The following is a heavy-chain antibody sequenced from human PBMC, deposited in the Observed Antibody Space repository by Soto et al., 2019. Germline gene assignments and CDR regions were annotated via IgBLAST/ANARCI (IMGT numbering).Heavy chain of an antibody. CDR2: INPHGGST. CDR1: SDTFTSYY. V-gene: IGHV1-46*01. J-gene: IGHJ5*02. D-gene: IGHD3-16*01. Sequence: ASVKVSCRAPSDTFTSYYINGVRQAPGQGLEWMGVINPHGGSTAYAQKFKDRVTLTRDTSASTVYMEVSSLTSEDTAMYYCARSSGGNFGIIIEGNNWFAPWGQGTLVTVSS. CDR3: ARSSGGNFGIIIEGNNWFAP.